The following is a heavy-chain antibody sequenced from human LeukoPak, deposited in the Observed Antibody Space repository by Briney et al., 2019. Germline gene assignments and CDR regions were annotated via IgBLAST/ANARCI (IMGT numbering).Heavy chain of an antibody. J-gene: IGHJ6*03. D-gene: IGHD1-26*01. CDR1: GFTFSNYG. V-gene: IGHV3-33*01. CDR2: IWYDGRKK. CDR3: ARDKGEVIAPYYYYYMDV. Sequence: GGSLRLSCAASGFTFSNYGMHWVRQAPGKGLEWVAVIWYDGRKKYYVDSVKGRFTISREDSKNTLYLQMNSLRAEDTAVYYCARDKGEVIAPYYYYYMDVWGKGTTVTVSS.